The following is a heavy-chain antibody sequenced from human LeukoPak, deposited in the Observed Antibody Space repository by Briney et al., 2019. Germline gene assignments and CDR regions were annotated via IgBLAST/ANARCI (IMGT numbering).Heavy chain of an antibody. J-gene: IGHJ6*03. CDR3: ARDVTLAVAGRKKKYCYYMDV. CDR1: GGSISSSNW. CDR2: IYHSGST. V-gene: IGHV4-4*02. D-gene: IGHD6-19*01. Sequence: PSETLSLTCAVSGGSISSSNWWSWVRQPPGKGLEWIGEIYHSGSTNYNPSLKSRVTISVVKSKNQFSLKLSSVTAADTAVYYCARDVTLAVAGRKKKYCYYMDVWGKGTTVTISS.